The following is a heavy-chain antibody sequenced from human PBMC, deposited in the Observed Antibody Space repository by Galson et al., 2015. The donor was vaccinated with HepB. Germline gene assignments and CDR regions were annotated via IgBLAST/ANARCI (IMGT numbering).Heavy chain of an antibody. J-gene: IGHJ4*02. CDR1: GFTFGSYA. V-gene: IGHV3-23*01. D-gene: IGHD2-2*02. Sequence: SLRLSCAASGFTFGSYAMSWVRQAPGKGLEWVSVISDSGDNTYYANSVKGRFTISRDNSKNTLYMQMNSLRAEDTALYYCAKMSGASCYKPVLFWGQGTLVTVSS. CDR2: ISDSGDNT. CDR3: AKMSGASCYKPVLF.